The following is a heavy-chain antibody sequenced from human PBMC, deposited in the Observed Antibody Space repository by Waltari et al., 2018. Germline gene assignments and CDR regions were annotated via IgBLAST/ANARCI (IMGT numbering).Heavy chain of an antibody. CDR3: ARDKGLRRWYFDL. D-gene: IGHD2-15*01. Sequence: EVQLVESGGGLVQPGGSLRLSCAASGFTFSSYSMNWVRQAPGKGLEWVSYISSSSSTIYYADSVKGRFTISRDNAKNSLYLQMNSLRAEDTAVYYCARDKGLRRWYFDLWGRGTLVTVSS. V-gene: IGHV3-48*04. CDR2: ISSSSSTI. CDR1: GFTFSSYS. J-gene: IGHJ2*01.